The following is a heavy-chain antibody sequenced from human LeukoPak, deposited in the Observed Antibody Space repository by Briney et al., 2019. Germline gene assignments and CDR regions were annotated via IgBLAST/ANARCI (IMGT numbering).Heavy chain of an antibody. J-gene: IGHJ6*02. Sequence: PGGSLRLSCAASGFTFSDYYMTWIRQAPGKGLEWVSYIGGVASDIYYADSVKGRFTISRDNAKKSVYLQMNSLRAEDTAVYYCARGGAHGMDVWGLGTTVPSP. D-gene: IGHD1-26*01. CDR3: ARGGAHGMDV. V-gene: IGHV3-11*01. CDR1: GFTFSDYY. CDR2: IGGVASDI.